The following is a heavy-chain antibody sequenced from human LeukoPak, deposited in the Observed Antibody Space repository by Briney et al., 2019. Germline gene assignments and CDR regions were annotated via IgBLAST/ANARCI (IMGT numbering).Heavy chain of an antibody. CDR2: ISSTGGST. Sequence: GGSLSLTLSASGFTFISYAMHWVRQAPGKGLEYVSAISSTGGSTCYADSVKGRFTISRDSSKNTLYLQMSSLRAEDTSVYYCVKAPRTTAVRLSTCGQGTMVTVSS. CDR1: GFTFISYA. D-gene: IGHD4-11*01. CDR3: VKAPRTTAVRLST. J-gene: IGHJ3*01. V-gene: IGHV3-64D*09.